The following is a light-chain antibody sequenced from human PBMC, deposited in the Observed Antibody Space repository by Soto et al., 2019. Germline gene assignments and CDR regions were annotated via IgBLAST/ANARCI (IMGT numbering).Light chain of an antibody. V-gene: IGKV3-15*01. CDR1: QRVSSK. Sequence: EIVRTQSPATLSVSPGERATLSCRASQRVSSKLAWFQQKPGQAPRLLIYFASTRATDIPARFSGSGSGTEFTLTISSLQSEDFAVYYCQQYNNWPHTFGQGTKLEIK. CDR2: FAS. CDR3: QQYNNWPHT. J-gene: IGKJ2*01.